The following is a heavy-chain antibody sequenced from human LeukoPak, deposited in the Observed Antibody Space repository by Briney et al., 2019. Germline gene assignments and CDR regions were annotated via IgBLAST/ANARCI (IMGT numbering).Heavy chain of an antibody. CDR3: ARGLTIGYYYVGV. D-gene: IGHD4-11*01. J-gene: IGHJ6*03. Sequence: SETLSLTCAVYGGSFSGYYWSWIRQPPGKGLEWIGEINHSGSTNYNPSLKSRVTISVDTSKNQFSLKLSSVTAADTAVYYCARGLTIGYYYVGVWGKGTTVTVSS. CDR1: GGSFSGYY. V-gene: IGHV4-34*01. CDR2: INHSGST.